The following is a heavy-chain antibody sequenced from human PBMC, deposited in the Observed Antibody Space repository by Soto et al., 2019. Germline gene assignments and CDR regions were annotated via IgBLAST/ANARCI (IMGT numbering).Heavy chain of an antibody. CDR3: ARGYNNYGAVLLF. V-gene: IGHV3-74*01. Sequence: GGSLRLSCGASEFTVSSNWMHWVRQAPGKGLVWVSRISSDGSTTNYADSVKGRFTISRDNAKSTLYLQMNSLRAEDTAVYYCARGYNNYGAVLLFWGQGALVTVSS. CDR1: EFTVSSNW. D-gene: IGHD4-4*01. CDR2: ISSDGSTT. J-gene: IGHJ4*02.